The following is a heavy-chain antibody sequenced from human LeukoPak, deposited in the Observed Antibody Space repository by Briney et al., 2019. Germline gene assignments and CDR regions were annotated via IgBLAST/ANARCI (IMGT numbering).Heavy chain of an antibody. D-gene: IGHD1-14*01. J-gene: IGHJ4*02. CDR1: GFTFSSYG. V-gene: IGHV3-33*01. CDR2: IWYDGSNK. CDR3: ATGGFRNYYFDY. Sequence: GGSLRLSCAASGFTFSSYGMHWVRQAPGKGLEWVAVIWYDGSNKYYADSVKGRFTISRDNSKNTLYLQMNSLRAEDTAVYYCATGGFRNYYFDYWGQGTLVNGSS.